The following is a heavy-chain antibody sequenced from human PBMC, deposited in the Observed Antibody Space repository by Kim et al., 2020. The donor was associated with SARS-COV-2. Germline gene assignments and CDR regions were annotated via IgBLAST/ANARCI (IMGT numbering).Heavy chain of an antibody. V-gene: IGHV3-15*05. CDR1: GFTFSDAW. J-gene: IGHJ1*01. CDR3: TTDRIADISNQFRH. D-gene: IGHD5-12*01. CDR2: IKSNRDGGTT. Sequence: GGSLRLSCAASGFTFSDAWMSWVRQAPGKGLEWVARIKSNRDGGTTVYAAAVKDRFTIWRDDSRNMMYLEMNSLKTEDTAEYYCTTDRIADISNQFRHWGQGTLVTVSS.